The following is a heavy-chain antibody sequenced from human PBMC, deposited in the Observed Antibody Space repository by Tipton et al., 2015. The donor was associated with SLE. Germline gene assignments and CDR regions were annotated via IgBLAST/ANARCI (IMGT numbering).Heavy chain of an antibody. D-gene: IGHD2-2*03. V-gene: IGHV4-4*07. CDR2: IHTSGNT. CDR1: GGSITNYY. CDR3: ARDGSAPDAFDV. J-gene: IGHJ3*01. Sequence: LRLSCTVSGGSITNYYWNWIRQPAGKGLEWIGRIHTSGNTNYNPSLKSRVTMSLNTSKNQFSLKLNSVTAADTAVYYCARDGSAPDAFDVWGQGTMVTVSS.